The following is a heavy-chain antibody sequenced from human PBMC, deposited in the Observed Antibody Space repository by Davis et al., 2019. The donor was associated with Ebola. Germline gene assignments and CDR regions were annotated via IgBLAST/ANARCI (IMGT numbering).Heavy chain of an antibody. CDR2: INQSGTT. CDR3: ARERDPRKNVLVRPMGRWFDP. D-gene: IGHD2-8*01. Sequence: PSETLSITCAVSGGSLSGYYWTWIRQPPGKGLEWIGEINQSGTTKLNPSLKSRVNLSVDTSKNQFSLKMSSVTAADTAVYYCARERDPRKNVLVRPMGRWFDPWGQGTLVTVSS. CDR1: GGSLSGYY. J-gene: IGHJ5*02. V-gene: IGHV4-34*01.